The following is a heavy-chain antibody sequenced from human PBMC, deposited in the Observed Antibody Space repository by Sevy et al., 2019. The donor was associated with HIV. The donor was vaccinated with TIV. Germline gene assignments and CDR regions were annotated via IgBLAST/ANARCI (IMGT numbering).Heavy chain of an antibody. V-gene: IGHV1-24*01. D-gene: IGHD3-22*01. CDR3: ATTKDYYENSGDRFDY. Sequence: ASVKVSCKVSGYTLTELSMHWVRQVPGKGLEWMGSFDPEDDETIYAQKFQGRVTMTEDTSTDTAYMELSSLRSEDTAVYYCATTKDYYENSGDRFDYWGQGTLVTVSS. J-gene: IGHJ4*02. CDR2: FDPEDDET. CDR1: GYTLTELS.